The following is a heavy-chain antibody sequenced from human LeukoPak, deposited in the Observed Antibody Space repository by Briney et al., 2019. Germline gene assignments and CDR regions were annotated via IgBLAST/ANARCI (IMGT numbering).Heavy chain of an antibody. CDR2: INPSGGST. Sequence: ASVKVSCKASGYTFTSYYMHWVRQAPGQRLEWMGIINPSGGSTSYAQKFQGRVTMTRDTSTITVYMELSSLRSEDTAVYHCARDIVVGTYFDYWGQGTLVTVSS. J-gene: IGHJ4*02. V-gene: IGHV1-46*03. D-gene: IGHD2-15*01. CDR1: GYTFTSYY. CDR3: ARDIVVGTYFDY.